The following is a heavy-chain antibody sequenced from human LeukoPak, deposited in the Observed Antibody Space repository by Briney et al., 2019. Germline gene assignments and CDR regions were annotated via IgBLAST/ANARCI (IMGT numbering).Heavy chain of an antibody. CDR2: INPNSGGT. CDR1: GYTFTGYY. CDR3: ARDRGGAVAGWDY. V-gene: IGHV1-2*02. J-gene: IGHJ4*02. D-gene: IGHD6-19*01. Sequence: GASVKVSCKASGYTFTGYYMHWVRQAPGQGLEWMGWINPNSGGTNYAQKFQGRVTMTRDTSISTAYMELSRLRSDDTAVYYCARDRGGAVAGWDYWGQGTLVTVSS.